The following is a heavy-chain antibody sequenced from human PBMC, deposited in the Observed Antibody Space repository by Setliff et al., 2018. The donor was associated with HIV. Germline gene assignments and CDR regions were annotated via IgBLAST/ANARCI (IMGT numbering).Heavy chain of an antibody. CDR2: IRTKAHGGTT. CDR3: VRDHFLKTALSEIDVFDL. V-gene: IGHV3-49*04. J-gene: IGHJ4*02. D-gene: IGHD3-3*02. CDR1: GFSFGDFA. Sequence: GGSLRLSCTASGFSFGDFALNWVRQAPGKGLEWIGFIRTKAHGGTTGYAASVRGRFTISRDDSESIAYLQMNSLNTEDTAMYYCVRDHFLKTALSEIDVFDLWGQGTLVTVSS.